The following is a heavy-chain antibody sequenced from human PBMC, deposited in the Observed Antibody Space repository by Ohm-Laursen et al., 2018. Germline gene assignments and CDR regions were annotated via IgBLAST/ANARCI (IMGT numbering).Heavy chain of an antibody. D-gene: IGHD1-26*01. V-gene: IGHV4-31*01. CDR2: IYYSGST. Sequence: TLSLTCIVSGGSISSGGYYWSWIRQHPGKGLEWIGYIYYSGSTYYNPSLKSLVTISVDTSKNQFSLKLSSVTAADTAVYYCARVAGSYLAPVAFDIWGQGTMVTVSS. CDR1: GGSISSGGYY. J-gene: IGHJ3*02. CDR3: ARVAGSYLAPVAFDI.